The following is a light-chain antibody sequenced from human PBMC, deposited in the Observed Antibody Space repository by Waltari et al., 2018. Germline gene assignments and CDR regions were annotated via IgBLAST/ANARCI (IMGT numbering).Light chain of an antibody. V-gene: IGLV1-47*01. Sequence: QSVLTPPPSASGTPGQRVTISCSGSRSDIGDNYVYWYKQLPGTAPKLLIYGNTQRPSGVPDRFSGSKSGTSASLAISDLRSEDEADYYCAAWDDNLLYVFGTGTKVTVL. CDR3: AAWDDNLLYV. CDR2: GNT. CDR1: RSDIGDNY. J-gene: IGLJ1*01.